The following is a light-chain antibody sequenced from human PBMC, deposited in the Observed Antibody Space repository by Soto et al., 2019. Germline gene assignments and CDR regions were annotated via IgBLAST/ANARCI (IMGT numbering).Light chain of an antibody. CDR3: QQSYTAPQT. CDR1: QSISTF. CDR2: VAS. Sequence: DIQMTQSPSSLSASVGGSVTITCRASQSISTFLNWYQQIPGKAPKLLIYVASTLQGGVPSRFSGSGSGTDFTLTISSLHPEDFATYYCQQSYTAPQTFGQGTKVDIK. V-gene: IGKV1-39*01. J-gene: IGKJ1*01.